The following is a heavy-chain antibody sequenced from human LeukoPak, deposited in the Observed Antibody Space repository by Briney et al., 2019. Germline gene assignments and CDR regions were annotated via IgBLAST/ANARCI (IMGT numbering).Heavy chain of an antibody. V-gene: IGHV4-4*07. J-gene: IGHJ5*02. CDR1: GGSISSYY. CDR3: ARVPVAAAGTYGFNWFDP. D-gene: IGHD6-13*01. Sequence: PSETLSLTCTVSGGSISSYYWSWIRQPAGKGLEWIGRIYTSGSTNYNPSLKGRVTMSVDTSKNQFSLKLSSVTAADTAVYYCARVPVAAAGTYGFNWFDPWGQGTLVTVSS. CDR2: IYTSGST.